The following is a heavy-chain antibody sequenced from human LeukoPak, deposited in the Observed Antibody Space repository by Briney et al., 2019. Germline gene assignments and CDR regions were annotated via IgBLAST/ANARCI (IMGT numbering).Heavy chain of an antibody. CDR1: GFTFSNAW. D-gene: IGHD1-26*01. J-gene: IGHJ4*02. CDR3: TTDGIVGATMPG. V-gene: IGHV3-15*01. CDR2: IKSKTDGGTT. Sequence: PGGSLRLSCAASGFTFSNAWMSWVRQAPGKGLEWVGRIKSKTDGGTTDYAAPVKGRFTISRDDSKSTLYLQMNSLRTEDTAVYYCTTDGIVGATMPGWGQGTLVTVSS.